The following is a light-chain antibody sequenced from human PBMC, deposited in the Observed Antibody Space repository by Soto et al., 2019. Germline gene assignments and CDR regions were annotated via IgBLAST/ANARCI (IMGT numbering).Light chain of an antibody. Sequence: AIQMTQSPSSLSASIGDRVTITCRASQDISNDLGWYQQKPGKAPKLVIYGTATLQSGIPSRFSGSGSGSHITRTIGSLPTEDFATYYCLHDYNEPLTFGGGTKVDIK. CDR2: GTA. J-gene: IGKJ4*01. CDR3: LHDYNEPLT. V-gene: IGKV1-6*01. CDR1: QDISND.